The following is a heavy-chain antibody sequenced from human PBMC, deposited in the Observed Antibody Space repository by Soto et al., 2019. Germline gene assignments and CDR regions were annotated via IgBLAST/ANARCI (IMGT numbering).Heavy chain of an antibody. CDR1: GFTFSSYG. CDR3: ARGYYDFWSGYYFAFDI. Sequence: GGSLRLSCAASGFTFSSYGMHWVRQAPGKGLEWVAVISYDGSNKYYADSVKGRFTISRDNSKNTLYLQMNSLRAEDTAVYYCARGYYDFWSGYYFAFDIWGQGTMVTVSS. CDR2: ISYDGSNK. D-gene: IGHD3-3*01. J-gene: IGHJ3*02. V-gene: IGHV3-30*03.